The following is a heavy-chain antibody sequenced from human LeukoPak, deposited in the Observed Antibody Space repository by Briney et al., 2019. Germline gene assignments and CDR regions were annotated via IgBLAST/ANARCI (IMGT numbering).Heavy chain of an antibody. Sequence: PGGSLRLSCAASGFTFKNYWMNWVRQAPGKGLEWVANISPDGREKKYVDSLRGRFTISRDNAKNSVFLQMNSLTAEDTAVYLCARPIDEFRLDLWGQGTLVTVSS. J-gene: IGHJ5*02. D-gene: IGHD1-26*01. CDR3: ARPIDEFRLDL. CDR1: GFTFKNYW. V-gene: IGHV3-7*01. CDR2: ISPDGREK.